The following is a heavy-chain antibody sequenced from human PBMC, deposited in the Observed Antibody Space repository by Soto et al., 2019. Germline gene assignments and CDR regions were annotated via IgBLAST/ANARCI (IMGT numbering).Heavy chain of an antibody. CDR2: ISYDGSNK. Sequence: QVQLVESGGGVVQPGRSLRLSCAASGFTFSSYAMHWVRQAPGKGLEWVAVISYDGSNKYYADSVKGRFTISRDKSKNPLYMQMNSLRAEDTAVYYCAREGSVLGAFGIWGQGRMVTVAS. V-gene: IGHV3-30-3*01. J-gene: IGHJ3*02. CDR1: GFTFSSYA. CDR3: AREGSVLGAFGI. D-gene: IGHD3-10*01.